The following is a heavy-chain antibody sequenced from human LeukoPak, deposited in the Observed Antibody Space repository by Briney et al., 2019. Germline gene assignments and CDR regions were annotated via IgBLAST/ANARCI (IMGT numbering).Heavy chain of an antibody. V-gene: IGHV3-30*03. J-gene: IGHJ6*02. Sequence: GGSLRLSCAASGFTFSSYGMHWVRQAPGKGLEWVAVISYDGSNKYYADSVKGRFTISRDNSKNTLYLQMNSLRAEDTAVYYCAREYYYYGMDVWGQGTTVAVSS. CDR3: AREYYYYGMDV. CDR1: GFTFSSYG. CDR2: ISYDGSNK.